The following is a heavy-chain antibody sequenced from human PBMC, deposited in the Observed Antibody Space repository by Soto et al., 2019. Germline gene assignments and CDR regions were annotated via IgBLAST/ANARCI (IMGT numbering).Heavy chain of an antibody. CDR1: GFKFRSDN. CDR3: ARGATAVTTVGDY. J-gene: IGHJ4*02. V-gene: IGHV3-48*02. D-gene: IGHD4-17*01. Sequence: EVQLVESGGGLVQPGGSLGLSCAASGFKFRSDNMNWVRQAPGKGLERLSYISPSGGDIYSADSVKGRFTISRDNAKNLLYMDMSRLRDEDTAMYYCARGATAVTTVGDYWGQGTLVTVS. CDR2: ISPSGGDI.